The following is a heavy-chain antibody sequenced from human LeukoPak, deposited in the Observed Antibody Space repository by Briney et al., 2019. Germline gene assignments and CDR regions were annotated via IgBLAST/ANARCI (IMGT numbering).Heavy chain of an antibody. J-gene: IGHJ4*02. CDR1: GFTFSSYG. D-gene: IGHD3-10*01. CDR2: ISYDGSNK. CDR3: ARTIYGPLDF. V-gene: IGHV3-30*03. Sequence: PGRSLRLPCAASGFTFSSYGMHWVRQAPGKGLEWVAVISYDGSNKYYADSVKGRFTISRDNSKNTLYLQMNSLRAEDTAVYYCARTIYGPLDFWGQGTLVTVSS.